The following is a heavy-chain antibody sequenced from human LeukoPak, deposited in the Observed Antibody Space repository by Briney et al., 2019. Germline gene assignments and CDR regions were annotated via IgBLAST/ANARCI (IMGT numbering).Heavy chain of an antibody. CDR2: INHSGST. CDR1: GGSFSGYY. J-gene: IGHJ5*02. Sequence: KPSETLSLTCAVYGGSFSGYYWSWIRQPPGKGLEWIGEINHSGSTNYNPSLKSRVTISVDTSKNQFSLKLSSVTAADTAVYYCARVGTGTFYQLLSPYNWFDPWGQGTLVTVSS. CDR3: ARVGTGTFYQLLSPYNWFDP. V-gene: IGHV4-34*01. D-gene: IGHD2-2*01.